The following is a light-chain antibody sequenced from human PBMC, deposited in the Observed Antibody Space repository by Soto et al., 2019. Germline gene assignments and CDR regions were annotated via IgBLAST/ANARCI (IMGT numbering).Light chain of an antibody. CDR3: QQSYSTPLT. Sequence: NQMTQSPCSLSASIGDRVTITSRASQSISTWLAWYQQKPGKAPKLLIYTASTLQSGVPSRFSGSGSGTDFTLTISSLQPEDFATYYCQQSYSTPLTFGGGTKVDIK. J-gene: IGKJ4*01. V-gene: IGKV1-39*01. CDR1: QSISTW. CDR2: TAS.